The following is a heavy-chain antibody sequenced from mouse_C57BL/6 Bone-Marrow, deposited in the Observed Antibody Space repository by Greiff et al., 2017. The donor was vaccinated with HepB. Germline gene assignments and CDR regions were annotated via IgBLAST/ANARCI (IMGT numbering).Heavy chain of an antibody. Sequence: QVQLQQPGAELVKPGASVKLSCKASGYTFTSYWMQWANQRPGQGLEWIGEIDPSDSYTNYNQKFKGKATLTVDTSSSTAYMQLSSLTSEDSAFYYCAREEDPFDYWGQGTTLTVSS. V-gene: IGHV1-50*01. CDR2: IDPSDSYT. CDR1: GYTFTSYW. CDR3: AREEDPFDY. J-gene: IGHJ2*01.